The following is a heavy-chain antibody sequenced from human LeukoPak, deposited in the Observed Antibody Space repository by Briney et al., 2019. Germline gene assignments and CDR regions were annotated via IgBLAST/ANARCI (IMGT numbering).Heavy chain of an antibody. D-gene: IGHD3-22*01. Sequence: GGSLRLSCAASGFTFSSYSMNWVRQAPGKGLEWVSYISSSSSMIYYADSVKGRFTISRDNAKNSLYLQMNSLRAEDTAVYYCARPHINYYDSSGYFSWGQGTLDTVSS. CDR1: GFTFSSYS. CDR2: ISSSSSMI. V-gene: IGHV3-48*01. J-gene: IGHJ5*02. CDR3: ARPHINYYDSSGYFS.